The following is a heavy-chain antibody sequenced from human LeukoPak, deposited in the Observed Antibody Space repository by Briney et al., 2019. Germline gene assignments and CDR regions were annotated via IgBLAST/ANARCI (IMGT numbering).Heavy chain of an antibody. D-gene: IGHD1-1*01. Sequence: GGSLRLSCAASGFTFSSYAMSWVRQAPGKGLEWVAVISYDGSNKYYADSVKGRFTISRDNSKNTLYLQMNSLRAEDTAVYYCAKVGTTGTEYYFDYWGQGTLVTVSS. CDR3: AKVGTTGTEYYFDY. V-gene: IGHV3-30*18. CDR2: ISYDGSNK. J-gene: IGHJ4*02. CDR1: GFTFSSYA.